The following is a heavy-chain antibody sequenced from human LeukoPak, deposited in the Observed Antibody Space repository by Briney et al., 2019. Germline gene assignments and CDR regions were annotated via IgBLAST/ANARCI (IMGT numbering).Heavy chain of an antibody. Sequence: SETLSLTCTVSGGSISSYYWSWIRQPPGKGLEWIGEINHSGSTNYNPSLKSRVTISVDTSKNQFSLKLSSVTAADTAVYYCARLGPRVRGVRGDYWGQGTLVTVSS. D-gene: IGHD3-10*01. CDR1: GGSISSYY. J-gene: IGHJ4*02. CDR3: ARLGPRVRGVRGDY. CDR2: INHSGST. V-gene: IGHV4-34*01.